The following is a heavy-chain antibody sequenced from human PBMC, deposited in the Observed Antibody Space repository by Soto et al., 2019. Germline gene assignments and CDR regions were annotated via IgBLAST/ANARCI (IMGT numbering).Heavy chain of an antibody. CDR3: TTDGMITFGGVFVPNWFDP. CDR1: GFTFSNYA. D-gene: IGHD3-16*02. J-gene: IGHJ5*02. V-gene: IGHV3-23*01. CDR2: LNGGSDSP. Sequence: GGSLRLSCTTSGFTFSNYAMSWVRQAPGRGLEWLSSLNGGSDSPKYADSVKGRFTISRDNSKNTLHLQMNSLKTEDTAVYYCTTDGMITFGGVFVPNWFDPWGQGTLVTVSS.